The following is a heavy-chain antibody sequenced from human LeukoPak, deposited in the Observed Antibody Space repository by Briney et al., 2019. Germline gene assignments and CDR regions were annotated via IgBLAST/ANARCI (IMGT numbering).Heavy chain of an antibody. J-gene: IGHJ6*02. CDR3: ARSSRFLEWLYYYYGMDV. D-gene: IGHD3-3*01. Sequence: PGRSLRLSCAASGFTFDDYAMHWVRQAPRKGLEWVSYISSSGSTIYYADSVKGRFTISRDNAKNSLYLQMNSLRAEDTAVYYCARSSRFLEWLYYYYGMDVWGQGTTVTVSS. CDR1: GFTFDDYA. V-gene: IGHV3-11*01. CDR2: ISSSGSTI.